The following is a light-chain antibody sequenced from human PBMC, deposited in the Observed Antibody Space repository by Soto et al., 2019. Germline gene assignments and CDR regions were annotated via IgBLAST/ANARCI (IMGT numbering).Light chain of an antibody. CDR2: GAS. CDR1: QSVDSRF. V-gene: IGKV3-20*01. Sequence: EIVFTQSPGTLSLSPGERVTLSFRASQSVDSRFLAWYQQKTGQAPRLLVYGASIRATGFPDRFSGSGSGTDFTLSIRSLEPEDFAVYYWQQYDSYRTFGQWTQVE. J-gene: IGKJ1*01. CDR3: QQYDSYRT.